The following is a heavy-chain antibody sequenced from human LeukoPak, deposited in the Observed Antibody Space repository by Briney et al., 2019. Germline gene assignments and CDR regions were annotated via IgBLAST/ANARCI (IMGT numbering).Heavy chain of an antibody. Sequence: PGGSLRLSCAASGFTFSCYSMNWVRQAPGKGLEWVSYISSSSSTIYYADSVKGRFTISRDNAKNSLYLQMNSLRAEDTAVYCCARGSKTPGGGAYLAYWGKGPLANVS. J-gene: IGHJ4*02. CDR2: ISSSSSTI. CDR3: ARGSKTPGGGAYLAY. D-gene: IGHD4-11*01. V-gene: IGHV3-48*01. CDR1: GFTFSCYS.